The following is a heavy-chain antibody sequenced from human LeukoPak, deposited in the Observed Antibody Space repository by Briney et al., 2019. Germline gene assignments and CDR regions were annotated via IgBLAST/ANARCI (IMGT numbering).Heavy chain of an antibody. Sequence: GGSLRLSRAASGFTFDDYAMHWVRQAPREGLEWVSGITWNSGIIGYADSVKGRFTISRDNAKYSLYLQMNSLRAEDMAFYYCAAGDDFRIDYWGQGSLVTVSS. J-gene: IGHJ4*02. CDR2: ITWNSGII. V-gene: IGHV3-9*03. CDR1: GFTFDDYA. D-gene: IGHD1-1*01. CDR3: AAGDDFRIDY.